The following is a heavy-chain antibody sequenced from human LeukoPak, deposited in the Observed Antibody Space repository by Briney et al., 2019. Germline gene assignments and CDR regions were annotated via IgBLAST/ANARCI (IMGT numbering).Heavy chain of an antibody. CDR3: ARSYYYGSGSYSPYGYYFDY. J-gene: IGHJ4*02. D-gene: IGHD3-10*01. CDR2: IYWNDDK. Sequence: SGPTLVKPTQTLTLTCTFSGFSLSTSGVGVGWIRQPPGKALEWLALIYWNDDKRYSPSLKSRLTITKDTSKNQVVLTMTNMDPVDTATYYCARSYYYGSGSYSPYGYYFDYWGQGTLVTVSS. CDR1: GFSLSTSGVG. V-gene: IGHV2-5*01.